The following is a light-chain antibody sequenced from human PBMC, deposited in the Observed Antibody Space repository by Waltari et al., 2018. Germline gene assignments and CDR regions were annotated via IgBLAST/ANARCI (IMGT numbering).Light chain of an antibody. CDR2: VNSDGSH. Sequence: QLVLTQSPSASASLGASVKLTCTLSSGHSSNILAWLQQRPERGPRYLMKVNSDGSHSKGDDIPERFSGSSAGAERYLTISSLQSEDEADYYCETGGHGTWVFGGGTKLTVL. V-gene: IGLV4-69*01. CDR3: ETGGHGTWV. J-gene: IGLJ3*02. CDR1: SGHSSNI.